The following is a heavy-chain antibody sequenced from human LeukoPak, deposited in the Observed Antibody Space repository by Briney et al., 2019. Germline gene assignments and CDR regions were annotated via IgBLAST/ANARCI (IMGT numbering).Heavy chain of an antibody. Sequence: GGSLRLSCAASGFTFSSYEMNWVRQAPGKGLEWVSYISPSGSSIYYADSVKGRFTISRDNAKNSLFLQMNSLRAEDTAVYYCAREGAVAGTTDYWGQGTLVTVSS. D-gene: IGHD6-19*01. J-gene: IGHJ4*02. V-gene: IGHV3-48*03. CDR2: ISPSGSSI. CDR3: AREGAVAGTTDY. CDR1: GFTFSSYE.